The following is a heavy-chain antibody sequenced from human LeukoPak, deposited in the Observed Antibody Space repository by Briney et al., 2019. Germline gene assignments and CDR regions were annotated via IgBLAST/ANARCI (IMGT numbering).Heavy chain of an antibody. Sequence: PSETLSLTCTVSGGSFSSGSYYWSWIRQPPGKGLEWIGYIYYSGSTNYNPPLKSRVTISVDTSKNQFSLKLSSVTAADTAVYYCARHLGYYDILTGYRGGNWFDPWGQGTLVTVSS. CDR3: ARHLGYYDILTGYRGGNWFDP. CDR2: IYYSGST. CDR1: GGSFSSGSYY. J-gene: IGHJ5*02. D-gene: IGHD3-9*01. V-gene: IGHV4-61*01.